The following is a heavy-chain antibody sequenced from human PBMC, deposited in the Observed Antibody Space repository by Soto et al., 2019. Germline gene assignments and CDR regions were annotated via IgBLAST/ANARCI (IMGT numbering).Heavy chain of an antibody. Sequence: PGGSLKLSCSASGFTFSSYAMSWVRQAPGKGLEWVSAISGSGGSTYYADSVKGRFTISRDNSKNTLYLQMNSLRAEDTAVYYCARGTGAAAAARYGMDVWGQGTTVTVSS. J-gene: IGHJ6*02. CDR1: GFTFSSYA. CDR3: ARGTGAAAAARYGMDV. D-gene: IGHD6-13*01. CDR2: ISGSGGST. V-gene: IGHV3-23*01.